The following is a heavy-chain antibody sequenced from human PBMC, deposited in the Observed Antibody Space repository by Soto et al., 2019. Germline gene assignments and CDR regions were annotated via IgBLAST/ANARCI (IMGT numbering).Heavy chain of an antibody. CDR1: GGTFSSYA. Sequence: QVQLVQSGAEVKKPGSSVKVSCKASGGTFSSYAISWVLQAPGQGLEWMGGIIPIFGTANYAQKFQGRVTITADESTSTAYMELSSLRSEDTAAYYCARDTARYGGYSPFDYWGQGTLVTVSS. CDR2: IIPIFGTA. D-gene: IGHD5-12*01. CDR3: ARDTARYGGYSPFDY. J-gene: IGHJ4*02. V-gene: IGHV1-69*01.